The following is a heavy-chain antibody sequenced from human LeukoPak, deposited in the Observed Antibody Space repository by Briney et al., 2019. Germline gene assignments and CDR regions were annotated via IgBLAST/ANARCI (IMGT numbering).Heavy chain of an antibody. J-gene: IGHJ6*03. V-gene: IGHV3-11*01. Sequence: GGSLRLSCAASGFTFRDYYMSWIRQAPGKGLEGVSYISSSCLTIYYADAVKGRFTISRDNGKNALYLQMNSLRAEDTALYYCARGKTGSYSSTSYYMDVWGKGTTVTVSS. CDR3: ARGKTGSYSSTSYYMDV. D-gene: IGHD3-10*01. CDR1: GFTFRDYY. CDR2: ISSSCLTI.